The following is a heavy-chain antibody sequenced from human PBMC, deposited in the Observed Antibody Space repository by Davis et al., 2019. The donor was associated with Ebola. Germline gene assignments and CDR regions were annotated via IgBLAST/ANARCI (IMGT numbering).Heavy chain of an antibody. CDR1: GYTFTNYA. CDR2: INPGNGDT. J-gene: IGHJ4*02. D-gene: IGHD3-10*01. Sequence: AASVKVSCKASGYTFTNYAMHWVRQAPEQRLEWMGWINPGNGDTKYSQKFQGRVTITTDTSASTAYMGLSSLKSEDTAVYYCARVGLRGVFVPFDYWGQGTLVTVSP. V-gene: IGHV1-3*01. CDR3: ARVGLRGVFVPFDY.